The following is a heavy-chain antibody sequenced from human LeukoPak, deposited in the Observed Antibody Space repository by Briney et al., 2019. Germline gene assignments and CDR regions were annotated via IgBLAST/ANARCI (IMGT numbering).Heavy chain of an antibody. CDR1: GFTFSSYG. V-gene: IGHV3-33*01. J-gene: IGHJ4*02. D-gene: IGHD5-18*01. CDR3: ARGGSDTAMAHDY. Sequence: GGSLRLSCAASGFTFSSYGMHWVRQAPGKGLEWVALIWYDGNNKYYADSVKGRFTISRDNSKNTLYLQLNSLRAEDTAVYFCARGGSDTAMAHDYWGQGTLVTVSS. CDR2: IWYDGNNK.